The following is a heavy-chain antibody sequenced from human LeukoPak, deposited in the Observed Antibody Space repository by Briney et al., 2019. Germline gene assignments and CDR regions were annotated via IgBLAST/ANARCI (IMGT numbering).Heavy chain of an antibody. Sequence: GGSLRLSCAASGFTFSSYSMNWVRQAPGKGLEWVSSISSSSSYIYYADSVKGRFTISGDNAKNSLYLQMNSLGAEDTAVYYCARVQPKGGVGFGEFSSGGYFDYWGQGTLVTVSS. CDR3: ARVQPKGGVGFGEFSSGGYFDY. V-gene: IGHV3-21*01. CDR1: GFTFSSYS. J-gene: IGHJ4*02. CDR2: ISSSSSYI. D-gene: IGHD3-10*01.